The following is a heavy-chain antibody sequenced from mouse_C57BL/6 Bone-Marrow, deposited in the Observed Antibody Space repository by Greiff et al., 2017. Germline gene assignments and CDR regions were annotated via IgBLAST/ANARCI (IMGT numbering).Heavy chain of an antibody. CDR1: GYTFTDYN. CDR3: ARRENRWYFDV. V-gene: IGHV1-18*01. CDR2: INPNNGGT. Sequence: VQLKQSGPELVKPGASVKIPCKASGYTFTDYNMDWVKQSHGKSLEWIGDINPNNGGTIYNQKFKGKATLTVDKSSSTAYMELRSLTSEDTAVYYCARRENRWYFDVWGTGTTVTVSS. J-gene: IGHJ1*03.